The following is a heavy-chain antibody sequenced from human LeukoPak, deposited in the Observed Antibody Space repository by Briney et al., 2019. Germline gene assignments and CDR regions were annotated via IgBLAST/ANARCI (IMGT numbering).Heavy chain of an antibody. J-gene: IGHJ6*04. D-gene: IGHD3-10*02. Sequence: PGGSLRLSCAASGFTFSSYEMNWVRQAPGKGLEWVSYISSSGSTIYYADSVKGRFTISRDTAKHSLYLQMNSLRAEDTAVYYCAELGITMIGGVWGKGTTVTISS. CDR2: ISSSGSTI. V-gene: IGHV3-48*03. CDR3: AELGITMIGGV. CDR1: GFTFSSYE.